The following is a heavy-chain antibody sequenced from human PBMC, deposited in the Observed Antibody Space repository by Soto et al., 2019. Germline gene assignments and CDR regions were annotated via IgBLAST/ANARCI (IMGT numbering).Heavy chain of an antibody. J-gene: IGHJ4*02. CDR1: GFSLTTSAEA. V-gene: IGHV2-5*02. CDR3: AHTVAGTSGRDLDY. Sequence: QITLRESGPALVKPTQTLTLTCTFSGFSLTTSAEAVAWIRQPPGKALEWLGIIYWDDDKRYRPSLSNRITFTKDTSKNQVFLSMADVDPSDTATYYCAHTVAGTSGRDLDYWGQGTRVTVSS. D-gene: IGHD2-21*02. CDR2: IYWDDDK.